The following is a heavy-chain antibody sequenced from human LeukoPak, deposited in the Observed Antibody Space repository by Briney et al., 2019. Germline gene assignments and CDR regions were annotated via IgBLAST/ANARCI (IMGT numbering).Heavy chain of an antibody. Sequence: SETLSLTCTVSGGSISSSSYYWGWIRQPPGKGLEWIGSIYYSGSTYYNPSLKSRVTISVDTSKNRFSLKLSSVTAADTAVYYCARPGPDGDYWGQGTLVTVSS. J-gene: IGHJ4*02. D-gene: IGHD1-14*01. CDR1: GGSISSSSYY. CDR3: ARPGPDGDY. V-gene: IGHV4-39*07. CDR2: IYYSGST.